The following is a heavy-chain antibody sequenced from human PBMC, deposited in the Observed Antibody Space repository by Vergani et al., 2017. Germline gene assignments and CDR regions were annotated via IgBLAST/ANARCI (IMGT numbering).Heavy chain of an antibody. D-gene: IGHD2-21*02. CDR1: GGSISSYY. V-gene: IGHV4-59*01. J-gene: IGHJ3*02. CDR2: IYYSGST. Sequence: QVQLQESGPGLVKPSETLSLTCTVPGGSISSYYWSWIRQSPGKGLGWIGYIYYSGSTNYTPSLKSRVTISVDTSKNQFSLKLSSVTAADTAVYYCARNPYCGGDCYSDAFDIWGQGTMVTVSS. CDR3: ARNPYCGGDCYSDAFDI.